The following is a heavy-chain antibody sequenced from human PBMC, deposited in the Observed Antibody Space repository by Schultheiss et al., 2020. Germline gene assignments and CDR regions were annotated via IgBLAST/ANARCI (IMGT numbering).Heavy chain of an antibody. CDR1: GGSISSYY. CDR2: IYYSGST. CDR3: AREGSSWITDAFDI. Sequence: TLSLTCTVSGGSISSYYWSWTRQPPGKGLEWIGYIYYSGSTNYNPSLKSRVTISVDTSKNQFSLKLSSVTAADTAVYYCAREGSSWITDAFDIWGQGTMVTVS. J-gene: IGHJ3*02. D-gene: IGHD6-13*01. V-gene: IGHV4-59*01.